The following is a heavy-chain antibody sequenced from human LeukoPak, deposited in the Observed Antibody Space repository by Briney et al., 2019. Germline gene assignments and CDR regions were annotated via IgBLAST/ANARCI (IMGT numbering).Heavy chain of an antibody. Sequence: GGSLRLSCAASGFTFGNYAMSWVRQAPGKGLEWVSGISGSGGTTYYADSVKGRFTISRDNSKNTLYLQMNSLRAEDTAVYYCARDYPSDYWGQGTLVTVSS. CDR2: ISGSGGTT. CDR3: ARDYPSDY. J-gene: IGHJ4*02. CDR1: GFTFGNYA. V-gene: IGHV3-23*01.